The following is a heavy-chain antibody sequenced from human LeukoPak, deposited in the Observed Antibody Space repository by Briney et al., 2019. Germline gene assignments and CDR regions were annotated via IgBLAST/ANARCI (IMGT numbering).Heavy chain of an antibody. Sequence: ASVKVSCKASGGTFSSYAISWVRQAPGQGLEWMGGIIPIFGTANYAQKFQGRVTITADESTSTAYMELSSLRSEDTAVYYCARDTHSGSPPNIWGQGTMVTVSS. CDR3: ARDTHSGSPPNI. V-gene: IGHV1-69*13. J-gene: IGHJ3*02. CDR2: IIPIFGTA. D-gene: IGHD1-26*01. CDR1: GGTFSSYA.